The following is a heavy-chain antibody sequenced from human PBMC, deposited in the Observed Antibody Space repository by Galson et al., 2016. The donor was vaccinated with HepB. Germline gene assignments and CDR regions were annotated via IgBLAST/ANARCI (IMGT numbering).Heavy chain of an antibody. CDR3: AADYGAYTPFDY. Sequence: SVKVSCKASGFTFSSSTVQWLRQARGQRLEWIGWIVVGSGNTKHAQKFQDRVALTRDLSTDTVYMELDILKSEDTAVYYCAADYGAYTPFDYWGRGALVTVSS. V-gene: IGHV1-58*01. J-gene: IGHJ4*02. CDR1: GFTFSSST. CDR2: IVVGSGNT. D-gene: IGHD4-17*01.